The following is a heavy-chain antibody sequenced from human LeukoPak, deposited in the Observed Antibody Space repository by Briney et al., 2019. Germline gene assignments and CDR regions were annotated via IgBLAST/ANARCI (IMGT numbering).Heavy chain of an antibody. D-gene: IGHD4-17*01. CDR1: GYTFTGYY. Sequence: ASVKVSCKASGYTFTGYYMHWVRQAPGQGLEWMGWINPNSGGTNYAQKFQGRVTMTRDTSISTAYMELSRLRSDDTAVYYCARPQTSTVTQDAFDIWGQGTMITVSS. V-gene: IGHV1-2*02. CDR2: INPNSGGT. CDR3: ARPQTSTVTQDAFDI. J-gene: IGHJ3*02.